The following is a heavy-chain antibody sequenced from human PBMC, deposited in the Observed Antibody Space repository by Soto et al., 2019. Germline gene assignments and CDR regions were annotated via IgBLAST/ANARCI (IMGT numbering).Heavy chain of an antibody. D-gene: IGHD1-20*01. CDR1: GGSISSYY. V-gene: IGHV4-59*01. CDR3: ARPTYNSGSPFDY. J-gene: IGHJ4*02. Sequence: SETLSLTCTVSGGSISSYYWSWIRQPPGKGLEWIGYIYYSGSTNYNPSLKSRVTISVDTSKNQFSLKLSSVTAADTAVYYCARPTYNSGSPFDYWGQGTLVTSP. CDR2: IYYSGST.